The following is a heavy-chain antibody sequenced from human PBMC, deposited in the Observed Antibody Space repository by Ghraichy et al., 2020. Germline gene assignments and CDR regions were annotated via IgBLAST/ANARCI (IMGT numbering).Heavy chain of an antibody. D-gene: IGHD3-22*01. V-gene: IGHV3-23*01. J-gene: IGHJ3*02. CDR3: AKDMEPRLYYYDSSGYYYGDAFDI. Sequence: GGSLRLSCAASGFTFSSYAMSWVRQAPGKGLEWVSAISGSGGSTYYADSVKGRFTISRDNSKNTLYLQMNSLRAEDTAVYYCAKDMEPRLYYYDSSGYYYGDAFDIWGQGTMVTVSS. CDR1: GFTFSSYA. CDR2: ISGSGGST.